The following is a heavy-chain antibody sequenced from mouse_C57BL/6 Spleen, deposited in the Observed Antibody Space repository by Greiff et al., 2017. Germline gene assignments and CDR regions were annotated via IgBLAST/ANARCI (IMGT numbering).Heavy chain of an antibody. CDR1: GYAFTNYL. V-gene: IGHV1-54*01. CDR3: AREGYGSSYFDY. D-gene: IGHD1-1*01. J-gene: IGHJ2*01. Sequence: QVQLKQSGAELVRPGTSVKVSCKASGYAFTNYLIEWVKQRPGQGLEWIGVINPGSGGTNYNEKFKGKATLTADKASSTAYMQLSSLTSEDSAVDFCAREGYGSSYFDYWGQGTTLTVSS. CDR2: INPGSGGT.